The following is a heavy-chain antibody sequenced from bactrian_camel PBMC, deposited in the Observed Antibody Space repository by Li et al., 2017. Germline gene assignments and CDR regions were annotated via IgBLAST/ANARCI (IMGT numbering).Heavy chain of an antibody. J-gene: IGHJ4*01. D-gene: IGHD4*01. CDR2: IRRDGGET. CDR1: GHSRGSNC. Sequence: HVQLVESGGGSVQAGGSLRLSCKVSGHSRGSNCVGWYRLPPGRAPAEREGIAAIRRDGGETWYAASVMGRFTISRDSAKNTVYLQMNSLKLEDTAMYYCAAMRLRRGRWCPTDPYEYNIWGQGTQVTVS. CDR3: AAMRLRRGRWCPTDPYEYNI. V-gene: IGHV3S45*01.